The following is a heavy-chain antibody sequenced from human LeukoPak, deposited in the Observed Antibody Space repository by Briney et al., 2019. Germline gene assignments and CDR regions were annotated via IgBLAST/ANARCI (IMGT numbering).Heavy chain of an antibody. Sequence: HPGRSLRLSCAASGFTFSNYAMHWVRQAPGKGLEWVANIKQDGSEKNYVDSVKGRFTISRDNAKNSLYLQMNNLRVEDTAMYYCAGGTGFIIKDWGQGTLVTVSS. CDR3: AGGTGFIIKD. CDR2: IKQDGSEK. J-gene: IGHJ4*02. D-gene: IGHD3-9*01. CDR1: GFTFSNYA. V-gene: IGHV3-7*03.